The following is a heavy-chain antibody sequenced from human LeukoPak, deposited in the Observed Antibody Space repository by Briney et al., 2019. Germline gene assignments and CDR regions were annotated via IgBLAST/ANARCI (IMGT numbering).Heavy chain of an antibody. J-gene: IGHJ4*02. CDR1: GFIFSDHW. V-gene: IGHV3-74*01. CDR2: INIDGSDA. CDR3: ARESFASGTRYFDY. D-gene: IGHD2/OR15-2a*01. Sequence: PGGSLRLSCAASGFIFSDHWMHWVRQVPGKGLVWVSRINIDGSDAVHADSVKGRFTISRDNARNTLYLQMNSLRVEDTALYYCARESFASGTRYFDYWGQGTLVTVSS.